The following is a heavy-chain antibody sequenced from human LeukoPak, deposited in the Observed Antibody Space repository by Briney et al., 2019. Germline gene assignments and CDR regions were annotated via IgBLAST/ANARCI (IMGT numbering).Heavy chain of an antibody. J-gene: IGHJ4*02. CDR1: GFTFSSYW. Sequence: GGSLRLSCAASGFTFSSYWMSWVRQAPGKGLEWVANIKEDGSEKYYVDSVKGRFTISRDNAKSSLYLQMNSLRAEDTAVYYCARDGATVTKSPYIDYWGQGTLVTVSS. V-gene: IGHV3-7*01. D-gene: IGHD4-17*01. CDR3: ARDGATVTKSPYIDY. CDR2: IKEDGSEK.